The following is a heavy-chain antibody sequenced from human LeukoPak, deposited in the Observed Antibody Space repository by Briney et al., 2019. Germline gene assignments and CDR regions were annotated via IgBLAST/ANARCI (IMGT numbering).Heavy chain of an antibody. D-gene: IGHD6-19*01. CDR1: GGSISSYY. Sequence: ASETLSLTCTVSGGSISSYYWSWIRQPAGKGLEWIGRIYTSGSTNYNPSLKGRVTMSVDTSKNQFSLKLSSVTAADTAVYYCARAPSGFSSGWYFDYWGQGTLVTVSS. CDR2: IYTSGST. J-gene: IGHJ4*02. CDR3: ARAPSGFSSGWYFDY. V-gene: IGHV4-4*07.